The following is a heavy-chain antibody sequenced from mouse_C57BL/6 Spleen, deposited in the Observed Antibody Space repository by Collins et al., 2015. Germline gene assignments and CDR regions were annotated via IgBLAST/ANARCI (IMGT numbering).Heavy chain of an antibody. CDR3: ARFPLYYYGSSPLDY. V-gene: IGHV1-82*01. CDR2: IYPGDGDT. J-gene: IGHJ2*01. CDR1: GYAFSSSW. Sequence: QVQLQQSGPELVKPGASVKISCKASGYAFSSSWMNWVKQRPGKGLEWIGRIYPGDGDTNYNGKFKGKATLTADKSSSTAYMQLSSLTSEDSAVYFCARFPLYYYGSSPLDYWGQGTTLTVSS. D-gene: IGHD1-1*01.